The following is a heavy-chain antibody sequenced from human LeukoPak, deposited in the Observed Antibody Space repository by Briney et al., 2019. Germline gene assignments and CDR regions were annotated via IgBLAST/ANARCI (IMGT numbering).Heavy chain of an antibody. CDR1: GGSISSGGYS. V-gene: IGHV4-30-4*07. CDR3: ARVMVRGPSNYYFDY. Sequence: SQTLSLTCAVSGGSISSGGYSWSWIRQPPGKGLEWIGYIYYSGSTNYNPSLKSRVTISVDTSKNQFSLKLSSVTAADTAVYYCARVMVRGPSNYYFDYWGQGTLVTVSS. J-gene: IGHJ4*02. CDR2: IYYSGST. D-gene: IGHD3-10*01.